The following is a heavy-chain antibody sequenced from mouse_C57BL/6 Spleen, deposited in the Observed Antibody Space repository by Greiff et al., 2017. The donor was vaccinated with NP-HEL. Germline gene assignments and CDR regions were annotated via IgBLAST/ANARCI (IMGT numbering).Heavy chain of an antibody. CDR2: IYPGSGNT. CDR3: ARPYWDWYFDV. V-gene: IGHV1-66*01. Sequence: VQLQQSGPELVKPGASVKISCKASGYSFTSYYIHWVKQRPGQGLEWIGWIYPGSGNTKYNEKFKGKATLTADTSSSTAYMQLSSLTSEDSAVYYCARPYWDWYFDVWGTGTTVTVSS. D-gene: IGHD2-10*01. CDR1: GYSFTSYY. J-gene: IGHJ1*03.